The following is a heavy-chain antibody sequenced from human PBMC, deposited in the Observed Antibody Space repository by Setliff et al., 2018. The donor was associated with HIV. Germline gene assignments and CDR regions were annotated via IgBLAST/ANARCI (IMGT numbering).Heavy chain of an antibody. Sequence: ASVKVSCKASGYTFIDYFMHWVRQAPGQGLEWMGRINPKNGVADYLKKFQDRVIMTRDTSTNTAHMELIRPRHEDTAIYYCARAHYSVAMTRNRFDPWGQGTLVTVSS. CDR1: GYTFIDYF. CDR3: ARAHYSVAMTRNRFDP. J-gene: IGHJ5*02. V-gene: IGHV1-2*06. D-gene: IGHD5-12*01. CDR2: INPKNGVA.